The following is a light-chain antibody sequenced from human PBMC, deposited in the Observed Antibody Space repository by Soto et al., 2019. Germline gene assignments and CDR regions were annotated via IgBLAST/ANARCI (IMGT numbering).Light chain of an antibody. Sequence: EIVVTQSPGILSVSPGDRATLSCRASQSVGRNLAWYQQKPGQAPTLLIYPASTRATGLPARFSGSGSGTDFTLTISSLQSEDFAVYYCHEYSMWPLFSFGAGPRVDIK. J-gene: IGKJ3*01. CDR3: HEYSMWPLFS. CDR1: QSVGRN. CDR2: PAS. V-gene: IGKV3-15*01.